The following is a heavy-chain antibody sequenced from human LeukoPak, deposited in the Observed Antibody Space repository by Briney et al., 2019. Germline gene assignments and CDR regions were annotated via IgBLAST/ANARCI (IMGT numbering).Heavy chain of an antibody. V-gene: IGHV3-9*01. CDR2: VSWNSDDI. CDR1: GFTFDDYA. CDR3: AKGDSWSGYSVGMDV. Sequence: PGRSLRLSCAASGFTFDDYAMHWVRQPPGKGLEWVSGVSWNSDDIGYADSVKGRFTISRDNAKKSLYLQMSSLRAEDTALYYCAKGDSWSGYSVGMDVWGRGTTVTVSS. D-gene: IGHD3-3*01. J-gene: IGHJ6*02.